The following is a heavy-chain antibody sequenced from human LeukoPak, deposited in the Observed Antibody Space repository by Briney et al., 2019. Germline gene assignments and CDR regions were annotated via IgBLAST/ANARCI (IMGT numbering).Heavy chain of an antibody. CDR3: ARDGEYYGSGNWFDP. V-gene: IGHV3-7*01. CDR1: GFTFSSYF. Sequence: PGGSLRLPCAASGFTFSSYFMTWVRQAPGKGLEWVANIMQDGSKKYYVDSVKGRFSISRDNAKNSLFLHMNSLRAEDTAVYYCARDGEYYGSGNWFDPWGQGTLVTVSS. J-gene: IGHJ5*02. CDR2: IMQDGSKK. D-gene: IGHD3-10*01.